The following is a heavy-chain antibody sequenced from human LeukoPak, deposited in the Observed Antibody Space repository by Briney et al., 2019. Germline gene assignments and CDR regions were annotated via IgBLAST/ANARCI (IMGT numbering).Heavy chain of an antibody. Sequence: GRSLRLSCAASGFTFSSYAMHWVRQAPGKGLEWVAVISYDGSNKYHADSVKGRFTISRDNSKNTLYLQMNSLRAEDTAVYYCARGSGRFDYWGQGTLVTVSS. J-gene: IGHJ4*02. CDR3: ARGSGRFDY. V-gene: IGHV3-30-3*01. CDR1: GFTFSSYA. CDR2: ISYDGSNK.